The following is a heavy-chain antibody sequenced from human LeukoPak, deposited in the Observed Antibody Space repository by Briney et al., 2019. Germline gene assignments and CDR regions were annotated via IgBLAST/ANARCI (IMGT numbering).Heavy chain of an antibody. CDR3: ARETTPLDYGDYGLDY. CDR1: GGSISSSSYY. Sequence: PSETLSLTCTVSGGSISSSSYYWGWIRQPPGKGLEWIGSIYYSGSTYYNPSLKSRVTISVDTSKNQFSLKLSSVTAADTAVYYCARETTPLDYGDYGLDYWGQGTLVTVSS. V-gene: IGHV4-39*02. J-gene: IGHJ4*02. CDR2: IYYSGST. D-gene: IGHD4-17*01.